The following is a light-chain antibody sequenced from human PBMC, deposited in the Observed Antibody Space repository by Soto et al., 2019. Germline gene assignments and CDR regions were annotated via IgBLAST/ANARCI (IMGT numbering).Light chain of an antibody. J-gene: IGKJ5*01. Sequence: EVVMTQSPATLSVSPGERATLSCRASQSVSSNLAWYQQKPGQAPRLLIYGASTRATGIPARFSGSGSGKEFTLTISSLQSEDFAVYYCQQYNIWPPVTFGQGTRLEIE. V-gene: IGKV3-15*01. CDR1: QSVSSN. CDR3: QQYNIWPPVT. CDR2: GAS.